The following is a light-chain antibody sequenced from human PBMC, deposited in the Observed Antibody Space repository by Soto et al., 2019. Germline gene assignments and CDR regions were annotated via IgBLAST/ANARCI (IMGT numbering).Light chain of an antibody. CDR1: QSVNQK. CDR3: QQYYSFPWT. V-gene: IGKV3-15*01. J-gene: IGKJ1*01. CDR2: VAS. Sequence: EIVLTQSPATLSVSPGERATLSCRASQSVNQKLGWYQQKPGQAPRLLIYVASYRATGIPARFSGSGSGTEYTLTISCLQSEDFATYYCQQYYSFPWTFGQGTKVEIK.